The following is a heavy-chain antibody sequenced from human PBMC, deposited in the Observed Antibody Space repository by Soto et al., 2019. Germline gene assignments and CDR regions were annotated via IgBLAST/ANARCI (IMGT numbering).Heavy chain of an antibody. CDR3: ARDGVDVSRNKVRHGPLDI. J-gene: IGHJ3*02. V-gene: IGHV1-69*01. CDR2: FIPVFTTA. Sequence: QVQLVQSGAEVKKPGTSMKVSWKASGGSFSIYGISWVRQAPGQGLEWMGGFIPVFTTAKYAQKFQGRVSITADESTDTAYMELSSLRSEDTAVYFCARDGVDVSRNKVRHGPLDIWGQGTVVTVSS. CDR1: GGSFSIYG. D-gene: IGHD3-10*01.